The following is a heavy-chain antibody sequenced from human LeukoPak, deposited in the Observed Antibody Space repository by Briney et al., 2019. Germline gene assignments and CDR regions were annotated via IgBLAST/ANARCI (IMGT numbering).Heavy chain of an antibody. CDR1: GFTFSSFS. Sequence: GGSLRLSCAASGFTFSSFSMNCVRQAPGKGLEGGSYITTNSGIITYAAFLQRRFTISRDNAGHSLSMQMDSLRDEDTAVYYCAREGFYSGYDRWGQGTLVTVSS. CDR2: ITTNSGII. CDR3: AREGFYSGYDR. V-gene: IGHV3-48*02. J-gene: IGHJ4*02. D-gene: IGHD5-12*01.